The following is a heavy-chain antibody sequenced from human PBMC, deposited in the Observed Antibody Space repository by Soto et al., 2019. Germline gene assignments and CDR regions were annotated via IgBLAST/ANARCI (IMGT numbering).Heavy chain of an antibody. D-gene: IGHD4-4*01. V-gene: IGHV4-61*08. J-gene: IGHJ4*02. CDR1: GGSISSGGYY. CDR3: ARHSNRNYGLYYFDF. CDR2: IYYSGST. Sequence: SETLSLTCTVSGGSISSGGYYWSWIRQHPGKALEWIGYIYYSGSTKYNPSLKSRVTMSVDTSNNQFSLRVSSVTAADTAVYYCARHSNRNYGLYYFDFWGLGALVTVSS.